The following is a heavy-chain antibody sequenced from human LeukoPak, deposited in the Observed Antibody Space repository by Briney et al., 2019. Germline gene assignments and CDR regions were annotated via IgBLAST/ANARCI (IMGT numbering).Heavy chain of an antibody. J-gene: IGHJ6*02. CDR1: GGSISSYY. D-gene: IGHD3-10*01. V-gene: IGHV4-59*01. CDR3: ARAGGYYSYYYGMDV. CDR2: VQYSGNT. Sequence: SETLSLTCAVSGGSISSYYWGWIRQPPGKGLEWIGYVQYSGNTNYNPSLNSRVTISVDTSKNQFSLKLSSVTAADTAVYYCARAGGYYSYYYGMDVWGQGTTVTVSS.